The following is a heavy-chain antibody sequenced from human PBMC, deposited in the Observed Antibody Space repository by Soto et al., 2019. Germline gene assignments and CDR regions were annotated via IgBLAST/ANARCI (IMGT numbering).Heavy chain of an antibody. D-gene: IGHD2-21*02. CDR2: INPNGQGI. Sequence: GRSMILSWVVVGFTGASIGCSWVSPPQGKGLEWVSAINPNGQGIWYADSVKALFTISRDSSRNTVFLQMDSLRAEDTSFYYCTKHQQYPRDCFHYWGQGTLVTVSS. CDR1: GFTGASIG. J-gene: IGHJ4*02. CDR3: TKHQQYPRDCFHY. V-gene: IGHV3-23*01.